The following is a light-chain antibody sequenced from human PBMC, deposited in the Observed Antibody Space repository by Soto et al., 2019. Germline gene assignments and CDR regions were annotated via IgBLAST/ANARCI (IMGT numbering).Light chain of an antibody. V-gene: IGLV2-23*03. CDR1: SSDVGSYNL. CDR3: CSYAGSSTFSYV. Sequence: QSVLTQPASVSGSPGQSITISCTGTSSDVGSYNLVSWYQQHPGKAPKLMIYEGSKRPSGVSNRFSGSKSGNTASLTISGLQAEDAADYYCCSYAGSSTFSYVFGTGTKLTVL. CDR2: EGS. J-gene: IGLJ1*01.